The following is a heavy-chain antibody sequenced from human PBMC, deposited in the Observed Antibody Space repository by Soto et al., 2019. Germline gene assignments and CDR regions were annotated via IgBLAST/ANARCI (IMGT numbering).Heavy chain of an antibody. CDR1: GGSISSYY. Sequence: QVQLQESGPGLVKPSETLSLTCTVSGGSISSYYWSWIRQPPGKGLEWIGYIYYSGSTNYNPSLKSRVTISVDTSKNQFSLKLSSVTAADTAVYYCARAPSGGYMVRGVPGAFDIWGQGTMVTVSS. D-gene: IGHD3-10*01. V-gene: IGHV4-59*01. CDR2: IYYSGST. J-gene: IGHJ3*02. CDR3: ARAPSGGYMVRGVPGAFDI.